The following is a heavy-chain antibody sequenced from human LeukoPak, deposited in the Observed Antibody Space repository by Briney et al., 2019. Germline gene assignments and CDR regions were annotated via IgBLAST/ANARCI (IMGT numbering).Heavy chain of an antibody. D-gene: IGHD3-3*01. V-gene: IGHV1-2*02. CDR1: GYTFTDYY. CDR2: VNPDSGDS. J-gene: IGHJ4*02. Sequence: GASAKVSCKASGYTFTDYYIHWVRQAPGQGLEWMAFVNPDSGDSYSAPKFQGRVTMTRDTSISTASMELNWLTSDDTAVYYCATGVASAFTYWGQGTLVTVSS. CDR3: ATGVASAFTY.